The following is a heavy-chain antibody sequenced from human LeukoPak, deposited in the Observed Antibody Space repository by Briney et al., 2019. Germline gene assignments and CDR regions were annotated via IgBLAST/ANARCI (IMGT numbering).Heavy chain of an antibody. D-gene: IGHD3-10*01. CDR1: GASFSSSSYY. V-gene: IGHV4-39*01. CDR2: INYYGSP. CDR3: ARGGPTRRGAFDI. Sequence: SETLSLTCSVSGASFSSSSYYWGWIRQPPGKGLEWIGSINYYGSPHYNPSLKSRVTISVDTSKNQFSLKLSSVTAADTAVHYCARGGPTRRGAFDIWGQGTMVTVSS. J-gene: IGHJ3*02.